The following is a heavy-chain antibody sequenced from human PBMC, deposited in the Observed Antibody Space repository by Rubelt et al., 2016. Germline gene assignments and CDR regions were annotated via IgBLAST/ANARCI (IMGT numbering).Heavy chain of an antibody. V-gene: IGHV4-34*01. CDR3: ARGREYGGNSADFDY. CDR2: INHSGST. CDR1: GGSFSGYY. J-gene: IGHJ4*02. Sequence: QVQLQQWGAGLLKPSETLSLTCAVYGGSFSGYYWSWIRQPPGKGLEWIGEINHSGSTNYNPSLKSRVTISGDTSKNQVSLKLSSVTAADTAVYYCARGREYGGNSADFDYWGQGTLVTVSS. D-gene: IGHD4-23*01.